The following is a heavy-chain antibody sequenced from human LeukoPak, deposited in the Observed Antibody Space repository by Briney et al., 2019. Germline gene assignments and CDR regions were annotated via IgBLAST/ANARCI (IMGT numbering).Heavy chain of an antibody. CDR3: ARRRFVAARPFDY. CDR2: IYHSGST. Sequence: SETLSLTCAVSGGSISSGGYSWSWVRQPPGKGLEWIGYIYHSGSTYYNPSLKSRVTISVDRSKNQFSLKLSSVTAADTAVYYCARRRFVAARPFDYWGQGTLVTVSS. V-gene: IGHV4-30-2*01. D-gene: IGHD6-6*01. CDR1: GGSISSGGYS. J-gene: IGHJ4*02.